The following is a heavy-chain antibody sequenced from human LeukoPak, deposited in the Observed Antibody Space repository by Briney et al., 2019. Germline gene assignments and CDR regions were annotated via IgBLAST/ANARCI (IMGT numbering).Heavy chain of an antibody. V-gene: IGHV1-2*06. CDR2: INPNSGGT. D-gene: IGHD6-19*01. Sequence: ASVKVSCKASGYTFTGYYMHWVRQAPGQGLEWMGRINPNSGGTSYAQKFQGRVTMTRDTSISTAYMELSRLRSDDTAVYYCARDSGSGWSSEDYWGQGTLVTVSS. J-gene: IGHJ4*02. CDR3: ARDSGSGWSSEDY. CDR1: GYTFTGYY.